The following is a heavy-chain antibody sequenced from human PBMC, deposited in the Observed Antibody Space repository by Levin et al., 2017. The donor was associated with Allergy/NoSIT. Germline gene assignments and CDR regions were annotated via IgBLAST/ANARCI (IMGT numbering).Heavy chain of an antibody. V-gene: IGHV3-74*01. J-gene: IGHJ5*02. CDR3: VRDWGGYTFDP. CDR1: GFIFSRYW. Sequence: PGGSLRLSCAASGFIFSRYWMHWVRQAPGKGLVWVSRINGDGSSTSYADSVKGRFTISRDNAKNTMYVQMSSLRAEDTALYYCVRDWGGYTFDPWGQGILVTVSS. D-gene: IGHD5-12*01. CDR2: INGDGSST.